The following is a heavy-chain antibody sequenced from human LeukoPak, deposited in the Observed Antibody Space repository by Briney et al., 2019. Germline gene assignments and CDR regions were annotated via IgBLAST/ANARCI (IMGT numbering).Heavy chain of an antibody. J-gene: IGHJ4*02. Sequence: GGSLRLSCAASGFTFSSYAMSWVRQAPGKGLEWVGFIRSKAYGGTTEYAASVKGRFTISRDDSKSIAYLQMNSLKTEDTAVYYCSAGVWGQGTLVTVSS. CDR3: SAGV. V-gene: IGHV3-49*04. CDR1: GFTFSSYA. CDR2: IRSKAYGGTT. D-gene: IGHD3-10*01.